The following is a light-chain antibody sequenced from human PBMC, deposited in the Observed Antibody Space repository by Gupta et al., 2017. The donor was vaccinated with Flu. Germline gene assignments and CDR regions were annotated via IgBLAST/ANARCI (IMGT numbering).Light chain of an antibody. J-gene: IGKJ2*03. V-gene: IGKV3-15*01. Sequence: EIVMTQSPDTLSVSPGERATLSCGASQSVSSDLAWYQQKPGQAPRLLIYGASNRATAIPARFSGSGSGTEFTLSISSLQSEDFAFYYCQQYNYWPMFSFGQETKLEIK. CDR1: QSVSSD. CDR2: GAS. CDR3: QQYNYWPMFS.